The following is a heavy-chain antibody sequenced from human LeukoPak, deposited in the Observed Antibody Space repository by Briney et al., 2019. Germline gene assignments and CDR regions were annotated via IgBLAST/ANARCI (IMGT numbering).Heavy chain of an antibody. CDR3: ARVWGAIDY. D-gene: IGHD1-26*01. V-gene: IGHV1-8*01. CDR2: MNPKSGNT. Sequence: ASVKVSCKTSGYTFTNYDINWVRQAAGQELEWMGWMNPKSGNTGSAQRFQGRVTMTRDTSISTAYMELSSLRSEDTAVYYCARVWGAIDYWGQGTLVTVSS. J-gene: IGHJ4*02. CDR1: GYTFTNYD.